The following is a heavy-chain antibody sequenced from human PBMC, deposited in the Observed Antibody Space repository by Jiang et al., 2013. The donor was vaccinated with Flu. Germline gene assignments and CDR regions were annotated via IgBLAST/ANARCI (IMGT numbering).Heavy chain of an antibody. D-gene: IGHD5-12*01. CDR1: GGSTSGNY. J-gene: IGHJ3*02. CDR2: FYTGGSS. Sequence: GPGLVKASETLSLTCTVSGGSTSGNYWSWLRQPAGKGLEYIVHFYTGGSSNYNPSLKSRVTMSIDTSKNQFSLELTSVTAADTAVYYCARMGTRATTYDAFDIWGQGIMVSVSS. V-gene: IGHV4-4*07. CDR3: ARMGTRATTYDAFDI.